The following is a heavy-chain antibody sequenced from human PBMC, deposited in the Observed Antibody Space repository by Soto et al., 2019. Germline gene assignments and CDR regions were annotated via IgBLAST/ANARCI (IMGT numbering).Heavy chain of an antibody. CDR1: GFTFSNYG. CDR2: IWYDGTNK. V-gene: IGHV3-33*01. Sequence: QVQLVESEGGVVQPGGSLRLSCAASGFTFSNYGMHWVRQAPGKGLESVAVIWYDGTNKYYADSVKGRFTISRDNSKNTMYLQVNSLRAEDTAVYYCARDYSRYYGMDVWGQGTTVTVSS. CDR3: ARDYSRYYGMDV. J-gene: IGHJ6*02. D-gene: IGHD2-15*01.